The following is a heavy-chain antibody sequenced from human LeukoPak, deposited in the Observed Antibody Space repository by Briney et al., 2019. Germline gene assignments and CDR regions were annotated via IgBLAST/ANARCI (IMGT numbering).Heavy chain of an antibody. CDR2: INPNSGGT. CDR1: GFTFTDYD. J-gene: IGHJ4*02. CDR3: ARDAYKSNYRFDY. V-gene: IGHV1-2*06. D-gene: IGHD1-7*01. Sequence: GASVKVSCNTSGFTFTDYDIHWVRQAPGQGLEWMGRINPNSGGTNSAQKFQGRVTMTTDTSIATAYMELSSLRSDDTAAYYCARDAYKSNYRFDYWGQGTLVTVSS.